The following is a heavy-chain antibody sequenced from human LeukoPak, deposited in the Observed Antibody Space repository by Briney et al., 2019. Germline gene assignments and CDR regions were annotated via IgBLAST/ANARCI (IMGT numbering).Heavy chain of an antibody. CDR1: GGTFSSYA. D-gene: IGHD3-22*01. CDR2: ISAYNGNT. CDR3: ARVITMIGVLDY. Sequence: ASVKVSCKASGGTFSSYAISWVRQAPGQGLEWMGWISAYNGNTNYAQKVQGRVTMTTDTSTSTAYMELRRLRSDDTAVYYCARVITMIGVLDYWGQGTLVTVSS. J-gene: IGHJ4*02. V-gene: IGHV1-18*01.